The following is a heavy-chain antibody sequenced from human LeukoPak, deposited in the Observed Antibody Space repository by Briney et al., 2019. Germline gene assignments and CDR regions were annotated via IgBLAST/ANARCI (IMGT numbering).Heavy chain of an antibody. CDR2: IVVGSGNT. CDR1: GFTFTSSA. D-gene: IGHD6-19*01. Sequence: SVKVSCKASGFTFTSSAMQWVRQARGQRLEWIGWIVVGSGNTNYAQKLQGRVTMTTDTSTSTAYMELRSLRSDDTAVYYCARVSGSEWLGYYFDYWGQGTLVTVSS. V-gene: IGHV1-58*02. CDR3: ARVSGSEWLGYYFDY. J-gene: IGHJ4*02.